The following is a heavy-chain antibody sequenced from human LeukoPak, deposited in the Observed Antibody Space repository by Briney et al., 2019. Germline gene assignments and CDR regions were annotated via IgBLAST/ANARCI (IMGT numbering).Heavy chain of an antibody. V-gene: IGHV3-21*01. Sequence: GGSLRLSCAASGFTFSSYSMNWVRQAPGKGLEWVSSISSSSSYTYYADSVKGRFTISRDNAKNSLYLQMNSLRAEDTAVYYCARGYGSSSPYFDYWGQGTLVTVSS. CDR3: ARGYGSSSPYFDY. CDR1: GFTFSSYS. J-gene: IGHJ4*02. CDR2: ISSSSSYT. D-gene: IGHD6-6*01.